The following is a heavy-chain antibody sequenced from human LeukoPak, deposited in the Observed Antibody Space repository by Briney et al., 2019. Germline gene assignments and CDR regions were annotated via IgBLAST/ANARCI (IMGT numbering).Heavy chain of an antibody. V-gene: IGHV3-66*01. D-gene: IGHD6-19*01. Sequence: GGSLRLSCAASGFTVSSNYMSWVRQAPGKGLEWVSVIYSGGSTYYADSVKGRFTISRDNSKNTLYLQMNSLRAEDTAVYYCARDGVAVAGPSNYYYGMDVWGQGTTVTVSS. CDR1: GFTVSSNY. CDR3: ARDGVAVAGPSNYYYGMDV. J-gene: IGHJ6*02. CDR2: IYSGGST.